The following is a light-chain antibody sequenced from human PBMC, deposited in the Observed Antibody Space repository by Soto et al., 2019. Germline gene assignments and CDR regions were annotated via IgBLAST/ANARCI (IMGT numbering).Light chain of an antibody. CDR1: SSDVGAYNF. Sequence: QSALTQPPSASGSPGQSVTISCTGASSDVGAYNFVSWYQQHPGKAPKLMIYDVTKRPSGVPDRFSGSKSGNTASLTVSGLQVDDEADYYCSSYAGSSLRVAFGGGAKLTVL. J-gene: IGLJ2*01. V-gene: IGLV2-8*01. CDR2: DVT. CDR3: SSYAGSSLRVA.